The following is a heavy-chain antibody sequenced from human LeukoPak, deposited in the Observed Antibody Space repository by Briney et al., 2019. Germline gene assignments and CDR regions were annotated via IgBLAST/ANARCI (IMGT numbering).Heavy chain of an antibody. CDR1: GFAYLNYG. Sequence: GGSLRLSCAASGFAYLNYGMSWVRQAPGKGLEWVSAISGSGVTTYYAGSVKGRFTISRDNSKNTLYLQMSSLRADDTAVYYCAMKAVPRPRLYDAFDFWGQGTVVTVSS. J-gene: IGHJ3*01. CDR2: ISGSGVTT. D-gene: IGHD2-2*02. V-gene: IGHV3-23*01. CDR3: AMKAVPRPRLYDAFDF.